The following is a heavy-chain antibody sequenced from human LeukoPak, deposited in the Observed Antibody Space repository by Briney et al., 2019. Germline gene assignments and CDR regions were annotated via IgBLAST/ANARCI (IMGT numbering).Heavy chain of an antibody. D-gene: IGHD3-16*02. CDR2: ISGSGGST. Sequence: GGSLRLSCAASGFTFSSYGMSWVRQAPGKGLEWVSAISGSGGSTYYADSVKGRFTISRDNSKNTLYLQMNSLRAEDTAVYYCAKDGNRIMITFGGVIVEGGHLDWGQGTLVTVSS. V-gene: IGHV3-23*01. J-gene: IGHJ4*02. CDR1: GFTFSSYG. CDR3: AKDGNRIMITFGGVIVEGGHLD.